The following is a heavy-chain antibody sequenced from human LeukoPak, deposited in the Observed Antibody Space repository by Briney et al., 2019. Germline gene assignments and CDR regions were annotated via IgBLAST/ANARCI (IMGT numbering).Heavy chain of an antibody. V-gene: IGHV3-7*01. Sequence: GGSLRLSCIASGVTFSSSSRFTFSDYWMSWVRQAPGKGLEWVANIKQDGSEKYYLDSVKGRFTISRDNAKNSLYLQMNSLRAEDTAVYYCATWDFWSGYRFESWGQGTLVTVSS. CDR2: IKQDGSEK. J-gene: IGHJ4*02. D-gene: IGHD3-3*01. CDR3: ATWDFWSGYRFES. CDR1: GVTFSSSSRFTFSDYW.